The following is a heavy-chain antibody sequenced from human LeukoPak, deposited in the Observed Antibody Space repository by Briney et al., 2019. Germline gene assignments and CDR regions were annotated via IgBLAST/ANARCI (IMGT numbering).Heavy chain of an antibody. CDR1: GFTFKDHW. Sequence: SGGSLRLSCVGSGFTFKDHWMVWVRQAPGKGLEWVANMKQDGSEQYYGDSVRGRFTISRDNAKNSLYLQMTSLRAADTAAYYCARDANWASDYWGQGTLVTVSS. J-gene: IGHJ4*02. D-gene: IGHD7-27*01. CDR3: ARDANWASDY. V-gene: IGHV3-7*01. CDR2: MKQDGSEQ.